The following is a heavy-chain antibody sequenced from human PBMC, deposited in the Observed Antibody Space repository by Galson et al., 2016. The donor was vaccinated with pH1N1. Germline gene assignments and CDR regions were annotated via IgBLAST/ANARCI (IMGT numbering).Heavy chain of an antibody. CDR3: TIGFCIGSRCHGDDVFET. CDR2: IKSKSSGRTT. V-gene: IGHV3-15*01. Sequence: SLRLSCATSGFTYNNAWLTWVRQAPGKGLEWVGRIKSKSSGRTTDYGAPVRGRFTISRDDSQNTVYLQMNSLKTEDTALYYCTIGFCIGSRCHGDDVFETWGQGTTVTVSS. CDR1: GFTYNNAW. J-gene: IGHJ3*02. D-gene: IGHD2-2*01.